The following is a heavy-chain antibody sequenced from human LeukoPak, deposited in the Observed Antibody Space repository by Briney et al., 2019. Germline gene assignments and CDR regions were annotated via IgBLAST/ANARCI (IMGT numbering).Heavy chain of an antibody. Sequence: SEPLSLTCNVSGGSISSSSYYWGWTRQPQGKGLEWIGSIYYSGSTYYNPSLKSRVTISVDASKNQFSLKLSSVTAADTAVYYCARDPLIAAAGGNDAFDIWGQGTMVTVSS. CDR3: ARDPLIAAAGGNDAFDI. V-gene: IGHV4-39*07. CDR2: IYYSGST. D-gene: IGHD6-13*01. J-gene: IGHJ3*02. CDR1: GGSISSSSYY.